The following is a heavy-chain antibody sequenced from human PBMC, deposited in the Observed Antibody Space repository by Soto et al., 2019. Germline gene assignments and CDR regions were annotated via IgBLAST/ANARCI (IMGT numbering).Heavy chain of an antibody. J-gene: IGHJ4*02. Sequence: QVQLVQSGAEVKKPGASVKVSCKASGYTFTSYGISWVRQAPGQGLEWMGWISAYNGNANYAQKLQGRVTMTTDTSTSTAYMELRSLRSDDTAVYYCARALRFLEWLSVYYFDYWGQGTLVTVSS. CDR1: GYTFTSYG. D-gene: IGHD3-3*01. V-gene: IGHV1-18*01. CDR2: ISAYNGNA. CDR3: ARALRFLEWLSVYYFDY.